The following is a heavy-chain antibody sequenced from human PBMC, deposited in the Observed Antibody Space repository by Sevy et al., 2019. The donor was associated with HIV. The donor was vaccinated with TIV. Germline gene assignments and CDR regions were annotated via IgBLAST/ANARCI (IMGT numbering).Heavy chain of an antibody. Sequence: ASVKVSCKASGYTFTSRDINWVRQATGQGLEWMGWMNPNSGNIGYAQKFQNRVTITRNTSIGTAYMELSSLRPEDTAVYYCARDSDYGGNCAYDIWGQGTMVTVSS. CDR2: MNPNSGNI. V-gene: IGHV1-8*03. CDR3: ARDSDYGGNCAYDI. CDR1: GYTFTSRD. D-gene: IGHD4-17*01. J-gene: IGHJ3*02.